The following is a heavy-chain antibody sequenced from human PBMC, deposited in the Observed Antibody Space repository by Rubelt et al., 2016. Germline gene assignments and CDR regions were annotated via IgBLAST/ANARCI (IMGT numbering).Heavy chain of an antibody. CDR2: MNPNSGNT. J-gene: IGHJ4*02. CDR1: D. V-gene: IGHV1-8*03. CDR3: ARDYLRYFDF. Sequence: DINWVRQATGQGLEWMGWMNPNSGNTGYAQKFQGRVTITADKSTSTAYMELSSLRSDDTAVYYCARDYLRYFDFWGQGTLVTVSS. D-gene: IGHD5/OR15-5a*01.